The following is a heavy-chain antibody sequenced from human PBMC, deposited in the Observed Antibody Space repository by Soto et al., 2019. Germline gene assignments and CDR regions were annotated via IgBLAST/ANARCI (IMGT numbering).Heavy chain of an antibody. CDR2: ISGSGGST. Sequence: GGSLRLSCAASGFTFSSYAMSWVRQAPGKGLEWVSAISGSGGSTYYADSVKGRFTISRDNSKNTLYLQMNSLRAEDTAVYYCASHARAIITKIYYFDYWGQGTLVTVSS. J-gene: IGHJ4*02. CDR1: GFTFSSYA. D-gene: IGHD3-22*01. V-gene: IGHV3-23*01. CDR3: ASHARAIITKIYYFDY.